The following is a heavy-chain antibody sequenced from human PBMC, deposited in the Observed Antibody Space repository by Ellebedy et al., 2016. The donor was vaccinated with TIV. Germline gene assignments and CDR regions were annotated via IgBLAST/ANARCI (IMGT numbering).Heavy chain of an antibody. CDR3: VRRALRSRAFDF. Sequence: GESLKISCSASGFTFSDYPMHWVRQAPGKGLEYVSAIGYNGETTYYGDSVQGRFTISRDNSKNTLYLQMSSLRPADSSIYYCVRRALRSRAFDFWGQGTVVTVSS. CDR1: GFTFSDYP. CDR2: IGYNGETT. D-gene: IGHD2/OR15-2a*01. J-gene: IGHJ3*01. V-gene: IGHV3-64D*06.